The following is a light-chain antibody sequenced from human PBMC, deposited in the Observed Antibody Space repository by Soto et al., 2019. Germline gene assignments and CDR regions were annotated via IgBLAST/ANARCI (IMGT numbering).Light chain of an antibody. CDR1: QALLRSNGYNY. J-gene: IGKJ5*01. CDR2: GGS. CDR3: MQTVQTPIT. V-gene: IGKV2-28*01. Sequence: DIVMTQSHLSLTVTPGEPASISCRSSQALLRSNGYNYFNWYLQRPGQSPHLLIYGGSNVAPGVPDRFSGSGSGTDFTLRISRVEADDVGVYYCMQTVQTPITFGQGARLEVK.